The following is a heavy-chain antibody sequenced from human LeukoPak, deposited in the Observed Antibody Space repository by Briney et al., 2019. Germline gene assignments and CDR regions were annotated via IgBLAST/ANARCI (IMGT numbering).Heavy chain of an antibody. Sequence: SETLSLTCAVYGGSFSGYYWSWIRQPPGKGLEWIGEINHSGSTSYNPSLKSRVTISVDTSKNQFSLKLSSVTAADTAVYYCARVSLWAAYFDYWGQGTLVTVSS. CDR3: ARVSLWAAYFDY. CDR2: INHSGST. CDR1: GGSFSGYY. V-gene: IGHV4-34*01. D-gene: IGHD3-16*02. J-gene: IGHJ4*02.